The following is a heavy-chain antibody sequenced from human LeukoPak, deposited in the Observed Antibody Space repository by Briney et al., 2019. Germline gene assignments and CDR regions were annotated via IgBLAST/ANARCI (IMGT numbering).Heavy chain of an antibody. CDR1: RFTFSSFA. CDR2: IWYDGSNK. D-gene: IGHD3-22*01. V-gene: IGHV3-33*08. CDR3: ARDSDSSGQLDY. J-gene: IGHJ4*02. Sequence: PGRSLRLSCAASRFTFSSFAMHWVRQAPGKGLEWVAVIWYDGSNKYYADSVKGRFTISRDNSKNTLYLQMNSLRAEDTAVYYCARDSDSSGQLDYWGQGTLVTVSS.